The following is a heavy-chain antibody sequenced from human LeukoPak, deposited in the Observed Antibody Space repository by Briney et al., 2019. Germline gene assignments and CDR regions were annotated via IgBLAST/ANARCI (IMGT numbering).Heavy chain of an antibody. V-gene: IGHV3-48*03. CDR1: GFTFSYFE. J-gene: IGHJ3*02. D-gene: IGHD3-10*01. Sequence: GGSLRLSCAASGFTFSYFEMNWVRQAPGKGLELVSYISSSGSPKYYADSVKGRFTISRDNAKNSLYLQMNSLTAEDTAIYYCAREGRYYGSGSHRDGFDIWGQGTMVTVSS. CDR2: ISSSGSPK. CDR3: AREGRYYGSGSHRDGFDI.